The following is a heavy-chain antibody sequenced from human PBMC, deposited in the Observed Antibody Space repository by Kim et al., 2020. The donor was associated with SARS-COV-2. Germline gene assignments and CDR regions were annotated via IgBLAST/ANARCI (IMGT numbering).Heavy chain of an antibody. CDR1: GGSFSGYY. CDR2: INHSGST. CDR3: ARVRLRYFGPDAFDI. Sequence: SETLSLTCAVYGGSFSGYYWSWIRQPPGKGLEWIGEINHSGSTNYNPSLKSRVTISVDTSKNQFSLKLSSVTAADTAVYYCARVRLRYFGPDAFDIWGQGTMVTVSS. V-gene: IGHV4-34*01. J-gene: IGHJ3*02. D-gene: IGHD3-9*01.